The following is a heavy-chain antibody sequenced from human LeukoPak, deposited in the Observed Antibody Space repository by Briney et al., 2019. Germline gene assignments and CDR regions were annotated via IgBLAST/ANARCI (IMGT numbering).Heavy chain of an antibody. CDR2: ISAYNGNT. J-gene: IGHJ4*02. CDR1: GYTFTSYG. V-gene: IGHV1-18*01. CDR3: ARGRKPNYSGSRAYYFDY. Sequence: ASVKVSCKASGYTFTSYGISWVRQAPGQGLEWMGWISAYNGNTNYAQKLQGRVTMTTDTSTSTAYMELRSLRAEDTAVYYCARGRKPNYSGSRAYYFDYWGQGTLVTVSS. D-gene: IGHD1-26*01.